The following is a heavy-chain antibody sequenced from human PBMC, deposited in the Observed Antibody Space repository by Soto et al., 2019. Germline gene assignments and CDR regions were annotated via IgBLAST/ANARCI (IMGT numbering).Heavy chain of an antibody. V-gene: IGHV1-69*13. CDR1: GGTFSSYA. Sequence: SVKVSCKASGGTFSSYAISWVRQAPGQGLERMGGIIPIFGTANYAQKFQGRVTITADESTSTAYMELSSLRSEDTAVYYCARSYYDSSGYYLDWFDPWGQGTLVTVSS. D-gene: IGHD3-22*01. CDR2: IIPIFGTA. CDR3: ARSYYDSSGYYLDWFDP. J-gene: IGHJ5*02.